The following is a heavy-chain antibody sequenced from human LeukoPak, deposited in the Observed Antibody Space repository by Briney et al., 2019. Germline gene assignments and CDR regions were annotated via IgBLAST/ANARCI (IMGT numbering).Heavy chain of an antibody. CDR1: GGSISSYY. J-gene: IGHJ4*02. Sequence: RPSEALSLTCTVSGGSISSYYWSWIRQPAGKGLEWIGRIYITGSTNYNPSLKSRVTMSVDTSKNQFSLKLRSVTAADTAVYYCARLYGNYQNYFDYWGQGTLVTVSS. CDR3: ARLYGNYQNYFDY. D-gene: IGHD1-7*01. CDR2: IYITGST. V-gene: IGHV4-4*07.